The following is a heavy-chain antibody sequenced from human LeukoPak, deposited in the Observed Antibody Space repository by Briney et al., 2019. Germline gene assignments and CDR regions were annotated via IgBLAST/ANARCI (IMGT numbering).Heavy chain of an antibody. CDR3: ARLDFYVNTGVFDY. CDR1: GYTFTNYY. Sequence: ASVKVSCKASGYTFTNYYIHWVRQAPGQGLEWMAWINPNSGGTNYAQRFQGRVTMTRDTSISTAYMELSGLRSDDTAVYYCARLDFYVNTGVFDYWGQGTLVAVSS. V-gene: IGHV1-2*02. D-gene: IGHD3-10*02. CDR2: INPNSGGT. J-gene: IGHJ4*02.